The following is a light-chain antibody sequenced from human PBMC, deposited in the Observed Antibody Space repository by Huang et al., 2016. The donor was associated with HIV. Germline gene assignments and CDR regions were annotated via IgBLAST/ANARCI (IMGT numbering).Light chain of an antibody. CDR1: PCVNSN. V-gene: IGKV3-15*01. CDR2: GAS. J-gene: IGKJ1*01. Sequence: EIVMTQSPATLSVSPGERATLSCRASPCVNSNLAWYQQKPGHTPRLLIYGASNRDTSLPDRFSGSWSGTEFTLTISSLQSEDFAVYYCQQYNDWPRTFGQGTKVEIK. CDR3: QQYNDWPRT.